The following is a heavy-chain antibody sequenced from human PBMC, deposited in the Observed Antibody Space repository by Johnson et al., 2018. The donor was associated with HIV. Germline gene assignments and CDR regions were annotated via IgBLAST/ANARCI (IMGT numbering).Heavy chain of an antibody. CDR3: ARVEPIRRAIDAFDI. Sequence: MLLVESGGGLIQPGGSLRLSCAASDFTVSGNYMSWVRQAPGKGLAWVSLIHSGGTTFYADSVRGRFTISRDNSKNSLYLQLNSLRAEDTAVYYCARVEPIRRAIDAFDIWGQGTMVTVSS. CDR1: DFTVSGNY. V-gene: IGHV3-53*01. CDR2: IHSGGTT. J-gene: IGHJ3*02.